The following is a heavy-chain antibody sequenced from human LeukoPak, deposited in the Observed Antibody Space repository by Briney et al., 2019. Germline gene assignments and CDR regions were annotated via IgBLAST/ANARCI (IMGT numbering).Heavy chain of an antibody. CDR1: GFTFSSYS. D-gene: IGHD1-26*01. Sequence: GGSLRLSCAASGFTFSSYSMNWVRQAPGKGLEWVSSISSSSSYIYYADSVKGRFTISRDNAKNSLYLQMNSLRAEDTAVYYCARESRGDSGAFDIWGQGTMVTVSS. V-gene: IGHV3-21*01. CDR2: ISSSSSYI. CDR3: ARESRGDSGAFDI. J-gene: IGHJ3*02.